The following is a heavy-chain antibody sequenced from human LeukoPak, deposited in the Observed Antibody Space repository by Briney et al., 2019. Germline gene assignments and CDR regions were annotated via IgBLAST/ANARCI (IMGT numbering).Heavy chain of an antibody. CDR2: ISISDGST. V-gene: IGHV3-23*01. J-gene: IGHJ4*02. CDR3: AKDLYRNVFDY. Sequence: GGSLRLPCAASGFTFSSYGMHWVRQAPGKGLEWVSVISISDGSTYYADSVTGRFTTSRDNSKNTVYLQMNSLRAEDTAVYYCAKDLYRNVFDYWGQGTLVTVSS. D-gene: IGHD1-26*01. CDR1: GFTFSSYG.